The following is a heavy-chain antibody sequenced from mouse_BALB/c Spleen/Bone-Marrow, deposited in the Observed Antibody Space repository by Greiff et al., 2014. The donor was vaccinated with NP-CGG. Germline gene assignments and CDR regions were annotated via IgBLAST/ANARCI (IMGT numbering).Heavy chain of an antibody. Sequence: QVQLQQSGAELVRPGASVNLSCKVSGYTFTSYWMNWVMQRPEQGLEWIGRIDPYDSEAHYNQKFKDKAILTVDKSSSTAYMQLISLTSEDSAVYYCARSGSNFGRFFDVWGAGTTVTVSS. CDR3: ARSGSNFGRFFDV. D-gene: IGHD2-5*01. CDR1: GYTFTSYW. J-gene: IGHJ1*01. V-gene: IGHV1-74*01. CDR2: IDPYDSEA.